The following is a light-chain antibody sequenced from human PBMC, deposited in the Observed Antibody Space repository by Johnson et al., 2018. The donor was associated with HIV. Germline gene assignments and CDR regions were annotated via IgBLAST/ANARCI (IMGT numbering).Light chain of an antibody. CDR1: SSNIGNNY. CDR2: DNN. J-gene: IGLJ1*01. V-gene: IGLV1-51*01. CDR3: GTWDSSLGAYV. Sequence: QSVLTQPPSVSAAPGQKVTISCSGSSSNIGNNYVSWYRQLPGTAPKLLIYDNNKRPSGIPDRFSGSKSGTSATLGITGLQTGDEADYYCGTWDSSLGAYVFGTGTKVTVL.